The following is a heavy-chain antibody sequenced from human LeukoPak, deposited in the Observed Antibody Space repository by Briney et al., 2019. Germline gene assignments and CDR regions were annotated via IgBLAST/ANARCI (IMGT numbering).Heavy chain of an antibody. CDR2: IYYSGST. V-gene: IGHV4-59*01. D-gene: IGHD3-3*01. CDR3: ATSTIFGVAPGWSAFDI. J-gene: IGHJ3*02. CDR1: GGSISSYY. Sequence: PSETLSLTCTVSGGSISSYYWSWIRQPPGKGLEWIGYIYYSGSTNYNPSLKSRGTISVDTSKNQFSLKLSSVTAADTAVYYCATSTIFGVAPGWSAFDIWGQGTMVTVSS.